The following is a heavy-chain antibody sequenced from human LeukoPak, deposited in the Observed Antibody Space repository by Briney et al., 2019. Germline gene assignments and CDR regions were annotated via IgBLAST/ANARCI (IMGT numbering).Heavy chain of an antibody. J-gene: IGHJ4*02. CDR2: TSAYNGNT. CDR3: ARDWVVVTAPDY. D-gene: IGHD2-21*02. V-gene: IGHV1-18*01. CDR1: GYTFTSYG. Sequence: ASVKVSCKASGYTFTSYGISWVRQAPGQGLEWMGWTSAYNGNTNYAQKLQGRVTMTTDTSTSTAYMELRSLRSDDTAVYYCARDWVVVTAPDYWGQGTLVTVSS.